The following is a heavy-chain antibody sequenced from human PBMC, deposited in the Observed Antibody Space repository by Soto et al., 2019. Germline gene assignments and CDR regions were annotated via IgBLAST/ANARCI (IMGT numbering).Heavy chain of an antibody. Sequence: QVQLVQSGAEVKKPGSSVKVSCKASGGTFRNLAINWVRQAPGQGLEWMGGFIPIIGGGINAQKFQGRVTITSDESTSTAYMELSSLKSEDTAMYFCARRSVSHYTAFAFWGQGTMVTVSS. CDR3: ARRSVSHYTAFAF. CDR2: FIPIIGGG. D-gene: IGHD1-26*01. CDR1: GGTFRNLA. V-gene: IGHV1-69*01. J-gene: IGHJ3*01.